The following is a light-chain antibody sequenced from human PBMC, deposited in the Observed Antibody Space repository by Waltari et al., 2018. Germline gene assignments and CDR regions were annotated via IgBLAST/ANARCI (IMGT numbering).Light chain of an antibody. CDR2: VAS. J-gene: IGKJ1*01. CDR3: QHYVRLPAT. Sequence: EIVLTQSPGSLSSSPGERVTLSCRASQSVSRALAWYQQKPGQAPRLLIFVASKRATGIPDRFSGSGSETDFSLTISRLEPEDFAVYYCQHYVRLPATFGRGTKVEIK. CDR1: QSVSRA. V-gene: IGKV3-20*01.